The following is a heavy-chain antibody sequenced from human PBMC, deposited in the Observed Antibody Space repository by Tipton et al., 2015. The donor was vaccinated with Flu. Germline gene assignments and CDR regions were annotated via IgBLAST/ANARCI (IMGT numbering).Heavy chain of an antibody. D-gene: IGHD2-2*01. J-gene: IGHJ6*02. CDR2: IYYSGSA. Sequence: TLSLTCTVSGGSISNSRFYWGWIRQPPGKGLEWIGSIYYSGSAYYSVSLESRVTISVDTSKNQFSLKLTSVTAADTAVYYCAALVPAAINYGMDVWGQGTTVTVSS. CDR1: GGSISNSRFY. V-gene: IGHV4-39*01. CDR3: AALVPAAINYGMDV.